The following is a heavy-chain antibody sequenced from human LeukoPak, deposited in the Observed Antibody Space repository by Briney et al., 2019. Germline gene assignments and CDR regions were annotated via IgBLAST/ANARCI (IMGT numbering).Heavy chain of an antibody. D-gene: IGHD4-11*01. V-gene: IGHV5-51*01. J-gene: IGHJ4*02. Sequence: HGESLKISCKGSGYRFTSYWIGCVRQMTGKGLEWMGIIYPGDSDTRYSPSFQGQVTISADKSISTAYLQWSSLKASDTAMYYCNLQSGSDNFDYWGQGTLVTVSS. CDR3: NLQSGSDNFDY. CDR2: IYPGDSDT. CDR1: GYRFTSYW.